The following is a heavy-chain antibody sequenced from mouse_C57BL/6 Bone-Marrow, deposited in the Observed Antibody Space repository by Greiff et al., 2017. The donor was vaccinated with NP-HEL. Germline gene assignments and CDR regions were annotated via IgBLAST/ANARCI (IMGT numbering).Heavy chain of an antibody. Sequence: QVQLQQSGAELVKPGASVKLSCKASGYTFTSYWMQWVKQRPGQGLEWIGEIDPSDSYTNYNQKFKGKATLTVDTSSSTASMQLSSLTSEDSAVYYCALLYYGSSFYYFDYWGQGTTLTVSS. CDR1: GYTFTSYW. D-gene: IGHD1-1*01. J-gene: IGHJ2*01. CDR3: ALLYYGSSFYYFDY. CDR2: IDPSDSYT. V-gene: IGHV1-50*01.